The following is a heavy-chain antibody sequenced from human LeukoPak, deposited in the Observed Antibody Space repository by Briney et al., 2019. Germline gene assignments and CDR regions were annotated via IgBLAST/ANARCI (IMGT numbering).Heavy chain of an antibody. J-gene: IGHJ3*02. V-gene: IGHV4-39*07. CDR3: ARESYDILTEPDAFDI. CDR1: GGSISSSSYY. CDR2: IYYSGRT. D-gene: IGHD3-9*01. Sequence: SETLSLTCTVSGGSISSSSYYWGWIRQPPGKGLEWIGSIYYSGRTYYNPSLKSRVTISVDTSENQFSLKLSSVTAADTAVYYCARESYDILTEPDAFDIWGQGTMVTVSS.